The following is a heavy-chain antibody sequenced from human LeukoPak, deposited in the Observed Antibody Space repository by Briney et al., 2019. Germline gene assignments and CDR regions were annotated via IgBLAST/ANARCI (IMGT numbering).Heavy chain of an antibody. V-gene: IGHV3-48*03. D-gene: IGHD5-18*01. Sequence: GGSLRLSCAASGFTFSSYEMNWVRQAPGKGLEWVSYISSRGSTIYYADSVKGRFTISRDNAKNSLYLQMNSLRAEDTAVYYCARDSWIQVWTQIDYWGQGTLVTVSS. J-gene: IGHJ4*02. CDR3: ARDSWIQVWTQIDY. CDR2: ISSRGSTI. CDR1: GFTFSSYE.